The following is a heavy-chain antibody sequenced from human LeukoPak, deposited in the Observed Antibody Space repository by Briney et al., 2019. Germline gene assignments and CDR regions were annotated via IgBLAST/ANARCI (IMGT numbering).Heavy chain of an antibody. CDR3: GRPYYYDSTGDDY. Sequence: GGSLRLSCAASGFTVSSNYMSWVRQAPGKGLEWVSVIYSDGRTYYADSVKGRFTISRDNPKNTLYLQMNSLRAEDTAVYYCGRPYYYDSTGDDYWGQGTLVTVSS. J-gene: IGHJ4*02. D-gene: IGHD3-22*01. CDR2: IYSDGRT. V-gene: IGHV3-66*01. CDR1: GFTVSSNY.